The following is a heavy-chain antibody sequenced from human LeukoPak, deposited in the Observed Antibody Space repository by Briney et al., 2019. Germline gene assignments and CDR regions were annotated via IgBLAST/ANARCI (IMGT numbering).Heavy chain of an antibody. CDR1: GFTFSSYD. CDR2: IGTAGDT. CDR3: ASGRELFTLSY. V-gene: IGHV3-13*01. J-gene: IGHJ4*02. Sequence: GSLRLSCAASGFTFSSYDMHWVRQATGKGLEWVSAIGTAGDTYYPGSVKGRFTISRENAKNSLYLQMNSLRAGDTAVYYCASGRELFTLSYWGQGTLVTVSS. D-gene: IGHD3-10*01.